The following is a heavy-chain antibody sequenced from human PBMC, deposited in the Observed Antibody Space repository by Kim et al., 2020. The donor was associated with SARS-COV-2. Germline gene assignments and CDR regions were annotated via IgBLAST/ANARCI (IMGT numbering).Heavy chain of an antibody. CDR3: TTEMVRGVIRYYGMDV. CDR1: GFTFSNAW. CDR2: IKSKTDGGTT. D-gene: IGHD3-10*01. J-gene: IGHJ6*02. V-gene: IGHV3-15*01. Sequence: GGSLRLSCAASGFTFSNAWMSWVRQAPGKGLEWVGRIKSKTDGGTTDYAAPVKGRFTISRDDSKNTLYLQMNSLKTEDTAVYYCTTEMVRGVIRYYGMDVWGQGTTVTVSS.